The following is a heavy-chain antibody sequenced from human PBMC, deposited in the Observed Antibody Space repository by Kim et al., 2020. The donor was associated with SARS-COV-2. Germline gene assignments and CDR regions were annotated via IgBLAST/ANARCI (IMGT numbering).Heavy chain of an antibody. D-gene: IGHD4-17*01. CDR1: GYTFDDYG. CDR2: ISTYNKNT. J-gene: IGHJ4*02. CDR3: ARVPYGDYRGYFDY. Sequence: ASVKVSCKASGYTFDDYGVSWVRQAPGQGLEWMGWISTYNKNTNYAQNLQGRVTLTSDTSTSTVYMEVRGLRSDDTAVYYCARVPYGDYRGYFDYWGQGTPVTASS. V-gene: IGHV1-18*01.